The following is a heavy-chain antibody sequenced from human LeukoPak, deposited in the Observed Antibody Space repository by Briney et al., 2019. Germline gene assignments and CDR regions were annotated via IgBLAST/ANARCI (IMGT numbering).Heavy chain of an antibody. Sequence: SETLSLTCTVSGGSISSYYWNWIRQPPGKGLEWLGYIYYSGSTNYNPSLKSRVTISVDTSKNQFSLNLSSGTAADTAVYYCARGRWSSGWFDYWGQGTLVTVSS. V-gene: IGHV4-59*01. CDR1: GGSISSYY. D-gene: IGHD6-19*01. CDR3: ARGRWSSGWFDY. CDR2: IYYSGST. J-gene: IGHJ4*02.